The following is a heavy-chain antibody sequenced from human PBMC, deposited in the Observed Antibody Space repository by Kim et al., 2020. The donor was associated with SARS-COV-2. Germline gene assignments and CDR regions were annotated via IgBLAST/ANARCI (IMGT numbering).Heavy chain of an antibody. CDR2: IYHSGST. J-gene: IGHJ5*02. CDR3: ARARSGSTQGFDP. CDR1: GGSISSSNW. Sequence: SETLSLTCAVSGGSISSSNWWSWVRQPPGKGLEWIGEIYHSGSTNYNPSLKSRVTISVDKSKNQFSLKLSSVTAADTAVYYCARARSGSTQGFDPWGQGTLVTVSS. D-gene: IGHD3-10*01. V-gene: IGHV4-4*02.